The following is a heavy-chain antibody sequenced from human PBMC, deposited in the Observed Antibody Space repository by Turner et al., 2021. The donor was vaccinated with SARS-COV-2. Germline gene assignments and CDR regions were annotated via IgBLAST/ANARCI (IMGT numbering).Heavy chain of an antibody. J-gene: IGHJ4*02. CDR2: INSDGSST. V-gene: IGHV3-74*01. D-gene: IGHD3-16*01. Sequence: EVQLVESGGGLVQPGGSLRLSCAASGFTFSSYWMHWVRQAPGKGLVWVSRINSDGSSTSYADSVKGRFTISRDNAKNTLYLQMNSLRSEDTAVYYCASHGAHPGFDYWGQGTLVTVSS. CDR3: ASHGAHPGFDY. CDR1: GFTFSSYW.